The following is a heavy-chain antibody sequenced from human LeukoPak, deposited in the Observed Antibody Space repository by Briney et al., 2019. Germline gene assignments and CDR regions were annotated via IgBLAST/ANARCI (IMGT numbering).Heavy chain of an antibody. J-gene: IGHJ5*02. CDR3: ARGQRVEMATIQP. V-gene: IGHV1-8*01. D-gene: IGHD5-24*01. CDR1: AYTFTSYD. CDR2: MNPNSGNT. Sequence: ASVKVSCKASAYTFTSYDINWVRQATGQGLEWMGWMNPNSGNTGYAQKFQGRVTMTRNTSISTAYMELSSLRSEDTAVYYCARGQRVEMATIQPWGQGTLVTVSS.